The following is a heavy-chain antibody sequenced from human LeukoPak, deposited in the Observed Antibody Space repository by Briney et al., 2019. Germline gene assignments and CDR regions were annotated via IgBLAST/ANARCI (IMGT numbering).Heavy chain of an antibody. CDR3: AKDTSMWHHFDY. D-gene: IGHD2-21*01. J-gene: IGHJ4*02. Sequence: GSLRLSCAASGFTFSTFGIHWVRQAPGKGLEWVALISSDGNNKYYADSVKGRFTISRDNSKNTLYLQMNSLRAEDTAVYFCAKDTSMWHHFDYWGQGTLVTVSS. CDR2: ISSDGNNK. CDR1: GFTFSTFG. V-gene: IGHV3-30*18.